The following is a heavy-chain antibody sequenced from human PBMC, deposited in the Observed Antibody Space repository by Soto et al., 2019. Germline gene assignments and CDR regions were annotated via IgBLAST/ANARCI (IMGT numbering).Heavy chain of an antibody. Sequence: QVHLVQSGAEVKEPGASVKVSCKASGYTFRNYAITWVRQASGQGLEWMGWINTYKGDTNYAHKFQGRVTMTTDTSTSTAYMELRSLRSDDTAIYYCARDAAFWSGRNLNWFDSWGQGTLVTVSS. J-gene: IGHJ5*01. CDR2: INTYKGDT. V-gene: IGHV1-18*04. CDR3: ARDAAFWSGRNLNWFDS. CDR1: GYTFRNYA. D-gene: IGHD3-3*01.